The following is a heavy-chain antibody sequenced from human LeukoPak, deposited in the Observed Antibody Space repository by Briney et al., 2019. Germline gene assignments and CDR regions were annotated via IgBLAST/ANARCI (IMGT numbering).Heavy chain of an antibody. V-gene: IGHV4-38-2*02. J-gene: IGHJ4*02. CDR3: ARDRYYYDSSGYYLFDY. CDR2: IYHSGST. CDR1: GYSISSGYY. Sequence: KASETLSLTCTVSGYSISSGYYWGWIRQPPGKGLEWIGSIYHSGSTNYNPSLKSRVTMSVDTSKNQFSLKLSSVTAADTAVYYCARDRYYYDSSGYYLFDYWGQGTLVTVSS. D-gene: IGHD3-22*01.